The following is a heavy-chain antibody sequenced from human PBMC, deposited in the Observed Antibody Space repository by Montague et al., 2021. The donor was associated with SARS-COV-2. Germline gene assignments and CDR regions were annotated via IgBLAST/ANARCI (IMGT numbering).Heavy chain of an antibody. J-gene: IGHJ4*02. D-gene: IGHD5-24*01. Sequence: SLRLSCAASGFTVSSNYMSWVRQAPGKGLECVSVIYSRGGTYYADSVKGRFTISRDNSKNTLYLQMNSLRAEDTAVYYCARKTDGPAGDYWGQGTLVTVSS. CDR3: ARKTDGPAGDY. CDR1: GFTVSSNY. V-gene: IGHV3-53*01. CDR2: IYSRGGT.